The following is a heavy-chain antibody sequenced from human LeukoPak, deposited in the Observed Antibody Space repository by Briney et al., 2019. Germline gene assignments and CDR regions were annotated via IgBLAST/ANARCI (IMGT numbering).Heavy chain of an antibody. CDR1: GFTFSDYG. J-gene: IGHJ4*02. D-gene: IGHD3-10*01. Sequence: GGSLRLSCAASGFTFSDYGMSWVRQAPGKGLEWVSTITDGGEPYYADSVKGRFTISRDNSQDTLDLQMDSLRVEDMAIYYCAKHGVYYGSGSYYNPGDYWGQGTLVTVSS. CDR3: AKHGVYYGSGSYYNPGDY. V-gene: IGHV3-23*01. CDR2: ITDGGEP.